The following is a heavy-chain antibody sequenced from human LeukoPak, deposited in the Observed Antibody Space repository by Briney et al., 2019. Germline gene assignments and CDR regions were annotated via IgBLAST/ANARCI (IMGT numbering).Heavy chain of an antibody. CDR2: ISTDGYTT. Sequence: GGSLRLSCAASGLSFSAYKMHWVRQAPRKGLVWVSRISTDGYTTDYADFVQGRFTASRDNTKNTWSLEMNSLRAEDTAVYYCVVGGSPGYWGQGTLVTASS. J-gene: IGHJ4*02. V-gene: IGHV3-74*01. D-gene: IGHD2-15*01. CDR3: VVGGSPGY. CDR1: GLSFSAYK.